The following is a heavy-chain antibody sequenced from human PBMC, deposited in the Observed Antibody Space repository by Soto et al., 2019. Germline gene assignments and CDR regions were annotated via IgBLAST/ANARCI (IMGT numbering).Heavy chain of an antibody. CDR2: INPNSGGT. CDR1: GYTFTGYY. J-gene: IGHJ6*03. CDR3: ARGGVAARLVPIYSYYYMDV. Sequence: ASVKVSCKASGYTFTGYYMHWGRQAPGQGLEWMGWINPNSGGTNYAQKFQGWVTMTRDTSISTAYMELSRLRSDDTAVYYCARGGVAARLVPIYSYYYMDVWGKGTTVTVSS. V-gene: IGHV1-2*04. D-gene: IGHD6-6*01.